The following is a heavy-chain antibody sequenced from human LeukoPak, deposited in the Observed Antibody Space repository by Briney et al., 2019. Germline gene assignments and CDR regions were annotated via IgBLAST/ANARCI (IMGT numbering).Heavy chain of an antibody. V-gene: IGHV1-18*01. J-gene: IGHJ4*02. Sequence: ASVKVSCKASGYTFTSYGISWVRQAPGQGLEWMGWISAYNGNTNYAQKLQGRVTMTTDTSTSTAYMELRSLRSDDTAVYYCARDRHSSSWYGVDYWGQGTLVTVSS. CDR3: ARDRHSSSWYGVDY. CDR1: GYTFTSYG. CDR2: ISAYNGNT. D-gene: IGHD6-13*01.